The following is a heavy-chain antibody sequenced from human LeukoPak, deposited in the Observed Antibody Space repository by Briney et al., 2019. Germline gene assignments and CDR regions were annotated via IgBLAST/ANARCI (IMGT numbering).Heavy chain of an antibody. CDR2: ISYDGSNK. V-gene: IGHV3-30-3*01. CDR3: ARDIGFGYYFDY. CDR1: GFTFSSYA. J-gene: IGHJ4*02. Sequence: GRSLRLSCAASGFTFSSYAMHWVRQAPGKGLEWVAVISYDGSNKYYADSVKGRFTISRYNSKNTLYLQMNSPRAEDTAVYYCARDIGFGYYFDYWGQGTLVTVSS. D-gene: IGHD3-10*01.